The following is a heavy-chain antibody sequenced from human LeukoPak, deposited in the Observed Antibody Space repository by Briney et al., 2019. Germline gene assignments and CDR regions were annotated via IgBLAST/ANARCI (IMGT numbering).Heavy chain of an antibody. V-gene: IGHV1-46*01. CDR2: INPSGGST. CDR1: GYTFTSYY. Sequence: GASVKVSCKASGYTFTSYYMHWVRQAPGQGLEWMGIINPSGGSTSYAQKFQGGVTMTRDMSTSTVYMELSSLRSEDTAVYYCARGRYSSSWYLVLSQHGEFDYWGQGTLVTVSS. CDR3: ARGRYSSSWYLVLSQHGEFDY. D-gene: IGHD6-13*01. J-gene: IGHJ4*02.